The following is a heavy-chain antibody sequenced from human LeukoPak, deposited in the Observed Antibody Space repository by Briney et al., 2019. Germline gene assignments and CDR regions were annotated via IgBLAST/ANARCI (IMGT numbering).Heavy chain of an antibody. D-gene: IGHD2-2*01. CDR3: AKTPYCSSTSCYGGILTGAQY. CDR1: GFPFSSYG. J-gene: IGHJ4*02. CDR2: ISYDGSNK. Sequence: GGSLRLSCVASGFPFSSYGMHWVRQAPGKGLEWVAVISYDGSNKYYADSVKGRFTISRDNSKNTLYLQMNSLGAEDTAVYYCAKTPYCSSTSCYGGILTGAQYWGQGTLVTVSS. V-gene: IGHV3-30*18.